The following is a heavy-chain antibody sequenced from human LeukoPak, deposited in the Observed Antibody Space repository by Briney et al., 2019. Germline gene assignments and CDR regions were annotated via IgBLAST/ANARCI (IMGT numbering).Heavy chain of an antibody. D-gene: IGHD2-2*01. CDR3: ARDVCRSASCYGARVEGY. J-gene: IGHJ4*02. CDR2: INPNNGDT. Sequence: ASVKVSCKASGYTFTGYGIRWVRQAPGQGLEWMGWINPNNGDTNYAQKLQGRVTMTRDTSISTAYMELSSLRSDDTAVYYCARDVCRSASCYGARVEGYWGQGTLVTVSS. CDR1: GYTFTGYG. V-gene: IGHV1-2*02.